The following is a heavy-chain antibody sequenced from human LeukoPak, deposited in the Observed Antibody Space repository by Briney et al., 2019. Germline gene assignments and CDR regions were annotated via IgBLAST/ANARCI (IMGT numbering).Heavy chain of an antibody. D-gene: IGHD2-2*01. V-gene: IGHV1-69*05. J-gene: IGHJ3*02. CDR1: GDTSSSYA. Sequence: SVKVSCKASGDTSSSYAINWVRQAPGQGLEWMGGIITIFGTANYAQKFQGRVTITTDESTSTAYMELSSLRSEDTAVYYCARDLPLKYSSYCSSTSCYPILAGAFDIWGQGTMATVSS. CDR2: IITIFGTA. CDR3: ARDLPLKYSSYCSSTSCYPILAGAFDI.